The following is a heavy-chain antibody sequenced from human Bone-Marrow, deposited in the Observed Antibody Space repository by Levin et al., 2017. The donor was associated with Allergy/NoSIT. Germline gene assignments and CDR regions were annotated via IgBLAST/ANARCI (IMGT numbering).Heavy chain of an antibody. J-gene: IGHJ4*02. D-gene: IGHD2-15*01. CDR3: TRHWLSRFDRGYSRDY. CDR2: IRSKANSYAT. CDR1: GFTFSGSA. V-gene: IGHV3-73*01. Sequence: GESLKISCAASGFTFSGSAMHWVRQASGKGLEWVGRIRSKANSYATAYAASVKGRFTISRDDSKNTAYLQMNSLKTEDTAVYYCTRHWLSRFDRGYSRDYWGQGTLVTVSS.